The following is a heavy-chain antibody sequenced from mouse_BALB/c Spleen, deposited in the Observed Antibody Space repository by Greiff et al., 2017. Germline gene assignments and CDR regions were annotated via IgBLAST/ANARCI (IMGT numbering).Heavy chain of an antibody. D-gene: IGHD2-2*01. J-gene: IGHJ1*01. V-gene: IGHV1-7*01. CDR2: INPSTGYT. CDR1: GYTFTSYW. CDR3: ARFSYGYDGGYFDV. Sequence: QVQLKESGAELAKPGASVKMSCKASGYTFTSYWMHWVKQRPGQGLEWIGYINPSTGYTEYNQKFKDKATLTADKSSSTAYMQLSSLTSEDSAVYYCARFSYGYDGGYFDVWGAGTTVTVSS.